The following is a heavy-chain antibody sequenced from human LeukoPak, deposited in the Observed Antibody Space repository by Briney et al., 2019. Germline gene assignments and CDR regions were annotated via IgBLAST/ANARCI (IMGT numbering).Heavy chain of an antibody. J-gene: IGHJ4*02. CDR3: AKKKGSGYYYAFDY. V-gene: IGHV3-23*01. Sequence: PGGSLRLSCAASGFTFSSYTMSWVRQAPGKGLEWVSAISGSGGSTYYADSVKGRFTISRDNSKNTLYLQMNSLRAEDTAVYYCAKKKGSGYYYAFDYWGQGTLVTVSS. CDR1: GFTFSSYT. CDR2: ISGSGGST. D-gene: IGHD3-22*01.